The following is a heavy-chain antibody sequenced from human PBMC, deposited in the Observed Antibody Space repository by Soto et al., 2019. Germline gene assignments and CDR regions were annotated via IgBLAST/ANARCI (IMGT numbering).Heavy chain of an antibody. V-gene: IGHV4-59*01. Sequence: PSETLSLTCTVSGGSISSYYWSWIRQPPGKGLEWIGYIYYSGSTNYNPSLKSRVTISVDTSKNQFSLKLSSVTAADTAVYYCARDPIVGATKSYYYGMDVWGQGTTVTVSS. CDR3: ARDPIVGATKSYYYGMDV. D-gene: IGHD1-26*01. CDR1: GGSISSYY. J-gene: IGHJ6*02. CDR2: IYYSGST.